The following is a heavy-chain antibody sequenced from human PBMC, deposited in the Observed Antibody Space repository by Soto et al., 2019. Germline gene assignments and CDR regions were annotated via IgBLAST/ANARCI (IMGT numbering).Heavy chain of an antibody. J-gene: IGHJ4*02. CDR1: GFTFATYS. CDR3: ARETRDDYYFDY. V-gene: IGHV3-21*01. D-gene: IGHD1-1*01. CDR2: ISSSSSFT. Sequence: GSLRLSCAASGFTFATYSMNWVRQAPGKGLEWVSSISSSSSFTFYADSVKGRFTISRDNAKNSLYLQMNSLRAEDTAVYYCARETRDDYYFDYWGQGTLVTVSS.